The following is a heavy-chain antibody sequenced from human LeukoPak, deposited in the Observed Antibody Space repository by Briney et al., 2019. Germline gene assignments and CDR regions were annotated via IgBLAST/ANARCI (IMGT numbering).Heavy chain of an antibody. J-gene: IGHJ3*02. CDR1: GYTFTGYY. D-gene: IGHD3-22*01. Sequence: ASVKVSCKASGYTFTGYYVHWVRQAPGQGLEWMGWINPNSGGTNYAQKFQGWVTMTRDTSISTAYMELSRLRSDDTAVYYCARPQYYYDSSGLTGGAFDIWGQGTMVTVSS. V-gene: IGHV1-2*04. CDR2: INPNSGGT. CDR3: ARPQYYYDSSGLTGGAFDI.